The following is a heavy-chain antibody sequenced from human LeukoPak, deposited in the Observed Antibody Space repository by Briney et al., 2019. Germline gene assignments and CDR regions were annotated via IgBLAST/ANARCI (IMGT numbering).Heavy chain of an antibody. CDR2: IYYSGST. V-gene: IGHV4-61*05. D-gene: IGHD2-2*02. CDR1: GGSISSSSYY. Sequence: KPSETLSLTCTVSGGSISSSSYYWGWIRQPPGKGLEWIGYIYYSGSTNYNPSLKSRVTISVDTSKNQFSLKLSSVTAADTAVYYCARAEYLESLFDYWGQGTLVTVSS. J-gene: IGHJ4*02. CDR3: ARAEYLESLFDY.